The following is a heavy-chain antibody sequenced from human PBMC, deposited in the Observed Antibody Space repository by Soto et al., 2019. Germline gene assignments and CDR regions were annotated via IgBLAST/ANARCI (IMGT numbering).Heavy chain of an antibody. Sequence: SETLSLTCAVYGGSFSGYYWSWIRQPPGKGLEWIGEINHSGSTNYNPSLKSRVTISVDTSKNQFSLKLSSVTAADTAVYYCALRFLEWLSPGYDYWGQGTLVTVSS. J-gene: IGHJ4*02. CDR3: ALRFLEWLSPGYDY. D-gene: IGHD3-3*01. V-gene: IGHV4-34*01. CDR2: INHSGST. CDR1: GGSFSGYY.